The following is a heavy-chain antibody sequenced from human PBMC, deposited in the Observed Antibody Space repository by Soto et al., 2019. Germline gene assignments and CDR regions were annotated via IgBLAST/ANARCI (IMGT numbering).Heavy chain of an antibody. CDR1: GFTFTSSA. V-gene: IGHV1-58*01. Sequence: SVKVSCKASGFTFTSSAVQWVRQARGQRLEWIGWIVVGSGNTNYAQKFQERVTITRDMSTSTAYTELSSLRSEDTAVYYCAADDGGSELYGMDVWGQGTTVTVSS. J-gene: IGHJ6*02. CDR3: AADDGGSELYGMDV. D-gene: IGHD1-7*01. CDR2: IVVGSGNT.